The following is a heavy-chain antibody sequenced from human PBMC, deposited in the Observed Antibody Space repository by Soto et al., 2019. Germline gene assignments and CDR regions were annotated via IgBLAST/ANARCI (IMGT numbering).Heavy chain of an antibody. D-gene: IGHD5-18*01. CDR1: GGTFSSYT. CDR3: ASTYSLHGDYYYGMDV. Sequence: SVKVSCKASGGTFSSYTISWVRQAPGQGLEWMGRIIPILGIANYAQKFQGRVTITADKSTSTAYMELSSLRSEDTAMYYCASTYSLHGDYYYGMDVWGQGTTVTVSS. J-gene: IGHJ6*02. V-gene: IGHV1-69*02. CDR2: IIPILGIA.